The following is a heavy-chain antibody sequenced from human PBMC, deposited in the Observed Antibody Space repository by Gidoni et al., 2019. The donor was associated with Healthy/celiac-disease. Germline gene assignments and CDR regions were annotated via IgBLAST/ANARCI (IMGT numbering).Heavy chain of an antibody. Sequence: QVQLQQWGAGLLKPSETLSLTCAVYGGSFSGYYWSWIRQPPGKGLEWIGEINHSGSTNYNPSLKSRVTISVDTSKNQFSLKLSSVTAADTAVYYCARETVVNGRRGIAVAGRWFDPWGQGTLVTVSS. CDR1: GGSFSGYY. CDR3: ARETVVNGRRGIAVAGRWFDP. D-gene: IGHD6-19*01. J-gene: IGHJ5*02. CDR2: INHSGST. V-gene: IGHV4-34*01.